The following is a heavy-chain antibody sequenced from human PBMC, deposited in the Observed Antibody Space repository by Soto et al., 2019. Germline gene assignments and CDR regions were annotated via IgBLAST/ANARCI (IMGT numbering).Heavy chain of an antibody. CDR1: GGSFSGYY. V-gene: IGHV4-34*01. J-gene: IGHJ4*02. CDR3: ARVVDDYVWGSYRYEDY. Sequence: QVQLQQWGAGLLKPWETLSLTCAVYGGSFSGYYWSWIRQPPGKGLEWIGEINHSGSTNYNPSLKSRVTISVDTSKNQFSLTLSSVTAADTAVYYCARVVDDYVWGSYRYEDYWGQGTLVTVSS. CDR2: INHSGST. D-gene: IGHD3-16*02.